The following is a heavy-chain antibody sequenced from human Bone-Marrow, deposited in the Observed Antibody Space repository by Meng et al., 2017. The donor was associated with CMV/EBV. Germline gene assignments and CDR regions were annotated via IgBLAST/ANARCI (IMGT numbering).Heavy chain of an antibody. Sequence: ASVKVSCKASGYTFTSYDINWVRQATGQGLEWMGWMNPNSGNTGYAQKFQGRVTMTTETSTSTAYVEVRSLRFDDTAVYYCARAGGAVSGDYYDNAYYFDYWGQGTLVTVSS. D-gene: IGHD3-22*01. V-gene: IGHV1-8*01. J-gene: IGHJ4*02. CDR1: GYTFTSYD. CDR2: MNPNSGNT. CDR3: ARAGGAVSGDYYDNAYYFDY.